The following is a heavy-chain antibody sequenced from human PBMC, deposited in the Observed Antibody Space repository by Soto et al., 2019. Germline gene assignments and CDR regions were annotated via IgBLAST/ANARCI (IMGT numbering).Heavy chain of an antibody. CDR1: GFTFSSYA. CDR3: AKGADYYYDSSGYYLAYFDY. CDR2: ISGSGGST. V-gene: IGHV3-23*01. J-gene: IGHJ4*02. Sequence: GGSLRLSCAASGFTFSSYAMSWVRQAPGKGLEWVSAISGSGGSTYYADSVKGRFTISRDNSKNTLYLQMNSLRAEDTAVYYCAKGADYYYDSSGYYLAYFDYWGQGTLVTVSS. D-gene: IGHD3-22*01.